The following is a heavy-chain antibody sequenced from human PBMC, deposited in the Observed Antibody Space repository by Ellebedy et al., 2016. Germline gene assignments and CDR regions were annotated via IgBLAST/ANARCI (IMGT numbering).Heavy chain of an antibody. CDR1: GFTFSSYW. CDR2: INSDGSST. CDR3: AREDRLEWFGVSSYYYYGMDV. Sequence: GESLKISCAASGFTFSSYWMHWVRQAPGKGLVWVSRINSDGSSTSYADSVKGRFTISRDNAKNTLYLQMNSLRAEDTAVYYCAREDRLEWFGVSSYYYYGMDVWGQGTTVTVSS. V-gene: IGHV3-74*01. J-gene: IGHJ6*02. D-gene: IGHD3-10*01.